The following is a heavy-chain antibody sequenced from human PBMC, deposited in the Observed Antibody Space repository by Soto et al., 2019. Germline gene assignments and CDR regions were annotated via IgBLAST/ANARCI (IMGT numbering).Heavy chain of an antibody. J-gene: IGHJ5*02. CDR1: VYSVSSNTAA. D-gene: IGHD6-19*01. CDR3: ARGVAGTGSGS. Sequence: SQTLSLTCAISVYSVSSNTAAWNWISSSPSRGLEWLGRTYYRSNWRHDYAVSVKSRITVNPDTSKNHFSLQLNSVTPDDTAVYYCARGVAGTGSGSWGQGTWVRVSS. V-gene: IGHV6-1*01. CDR2: TYYRSNWRH.